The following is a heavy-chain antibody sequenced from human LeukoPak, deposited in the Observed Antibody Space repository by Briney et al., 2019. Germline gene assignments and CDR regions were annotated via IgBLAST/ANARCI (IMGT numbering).Heavy chain of an antibody. D-gene: IGHD3-10*01. CDR1: GGSISSGGHY. Sequence: PSETLSLTCTVSGGSISSGGHYWSWIRQPPGKGLEWIGYIYHSGSTYYNPSLKSRVTISVDTSRNQLSLQLSSVTAADTAVYYCARHKNYGSGRRVDPWGQGTLVTVSS. CDR2: IYHSGST. V-gene: IGHV4-30-2*01. J-gene: IGHJ5*02. CDR3: ARHKNYGSGRRVDP.